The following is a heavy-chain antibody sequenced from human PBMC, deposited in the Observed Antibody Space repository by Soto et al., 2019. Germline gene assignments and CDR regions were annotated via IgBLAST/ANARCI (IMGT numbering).Heavy chain of an antibody. CDR3: ASPGYSYGSLYYYYGMDV. Sequence: QLQLQESGPGLVKPSETLSLTCTVSGGSISSSSYYWGWIRQPPGKGLEWIGSTYYSGSTYYNPSLKSRVTISVDTSKNQFSLKLSSVTAADTAVYYCASPGYSYGSLYYYYGMDVWGQGTKVTV. J-gene: IGHJ6*02. CDR1: GGSISSSSYY. CDR2: TYYSGST. V-gene: IGHV4-39*01. D-gene: IGHD5-18*01.